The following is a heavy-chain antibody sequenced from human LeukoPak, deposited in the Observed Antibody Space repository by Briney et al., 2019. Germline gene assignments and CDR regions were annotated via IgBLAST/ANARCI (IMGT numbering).Heavy chain of an antibody. CDR1: GESFSGYY. D-gene: IGHD3-10*01. CDR3: ARESSPSTRDY. J-gene: IGHJ4*02. Sequence: SETLSLTCAVYGESFSGYYWSWIRQPPEKGLEWIGEINHSGSTNYNPSLKSRVTISVDTSKNQFSLKLSSVTAADTAVYYCARESSPSTRDYWGQGTLVTVSS. V-gene: IGHV4-34*01. CDR2: INHSGST.